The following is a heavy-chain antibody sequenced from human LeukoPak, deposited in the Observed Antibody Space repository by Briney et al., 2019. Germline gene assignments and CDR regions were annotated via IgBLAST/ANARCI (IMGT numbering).Heavy chain of an antibody. D-gene: IGHD6-13*01. V-gene: IGHV3-33*01. Sequence: GRSLRLSCAASGFTFSDYGMHWVGQAPGKGLEWVAVIWYDGTDKYYADSVQGRFTISRDNSKNTLYLEMNTLRAEDTAVYYCARALYSGRWYGMDVWGQGTTVTVSS. CDR1: GFTFSDYG. J-gene: IGHJ6*02. CDR2: IWYDGTDK. CDR3: ARALYSGRWYGMDV.